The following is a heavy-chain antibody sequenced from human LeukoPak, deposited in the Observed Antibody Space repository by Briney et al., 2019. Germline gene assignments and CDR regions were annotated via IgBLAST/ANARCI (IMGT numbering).Heavy chain of an antibody. CDR2: INWNGGST. Sequence: GGSLRLSCAASGFTFDDYGMSWVRQAPGKGLEWVSGINWNGGSTGYADSVKGRFTISRDNAKNSLYLQMNSLRAEDTALYYCARWGTGLWFGEFPGDYWGQGTLVTVSS. CDR1: GFTFDDYG. D-gene: IGHD3-10*01. CDR3: ARWGTGLWFGEFPGDY. V-gene: IGHV3-20*04. J-gene: IGHJ4*02.